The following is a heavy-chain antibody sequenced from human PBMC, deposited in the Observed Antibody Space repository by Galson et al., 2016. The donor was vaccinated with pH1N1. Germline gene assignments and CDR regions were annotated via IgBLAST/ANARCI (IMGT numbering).Heavy chain of an antibody. Sequence: LRLSCATSGFTFSSYDMSWVRQAPGKGLEWVSAITGSGGSSYYADSVKGRFTISRDKSKNTLYLQMNSLRAEDTAVYYCAKAPHGLADFDYWGQGTLVTVSS. CDR1: GFTFSSYD. CDR2: ITGSGGSS. V-gene: IGHV3-23*01. J-gene: IGHJ4*02. CDR3: AKAPHGLADFDY.